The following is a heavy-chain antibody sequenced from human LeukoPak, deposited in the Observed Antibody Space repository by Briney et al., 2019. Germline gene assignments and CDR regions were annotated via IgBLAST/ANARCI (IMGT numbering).Heavy chain of an antibody. Sequence: PSETLSLTCTVSGVSISSSNSYWGWIRQPPGKGLEWIGSIYYTGSTYYNPSLKSRVTISIDTSKNQFSLHLTSVTAADTAVYYCARDSSSGSFWFDPWGQGTLVTVSS. CDR2: IYYTGST. V-gene: IGHV4-39*07. CDR1: GVSISSSNSY. J-gene: IGHJ5*02. D-gene: IGHD6-19*01. CDR3: ARDSSSGSFWFDP.